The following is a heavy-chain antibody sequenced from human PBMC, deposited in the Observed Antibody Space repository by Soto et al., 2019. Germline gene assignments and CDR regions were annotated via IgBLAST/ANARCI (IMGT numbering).Heavy chain of an antibody. D-gene: IGHD2-2*02. J-gene: IGHJ4*02. CDR3: ARTPYCSSTSCYKGTYYFDY. CDR2: ISSNGGST. V-gene: IGHV3-64*01. Sequence: GGSLRLSCAASGFTFSSYAMHWVRQAPGKGLEYVSAISSNGGSTYYANSVKGRFTISRDNSKNTLYLQMGSLRAEDMAVYYCARTPYCSSTSCYKGTYYFDYWGQGTLVTVSS. CDR1: GFTFSSYA.